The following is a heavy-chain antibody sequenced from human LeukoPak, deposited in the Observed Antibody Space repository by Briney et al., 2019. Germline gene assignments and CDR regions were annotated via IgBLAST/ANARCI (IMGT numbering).Heavy chain of an antibody. CDR2: ISSSSSHI. Sequence: GRSMRLSCAAPECTFSIYSLNWVRQTPVKGLDWVPPISSSSSHIYYAAAVKGRFTISRDNAKNSLLLQMSSLRAEDTAVYYCARDRSGHCSGASCYFVSWGQGTLVTVSS. J-gene: IGHJ4*02. CDR3: ARDRSGHCSGASCYFVS. CDR1: ECTFSIYS. V-gene: IGHV3-21*06. D-gene: IGHD2-15*01.